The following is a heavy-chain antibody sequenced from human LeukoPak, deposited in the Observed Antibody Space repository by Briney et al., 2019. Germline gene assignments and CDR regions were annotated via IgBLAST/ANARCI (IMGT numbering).Heavy chain of an antibody. CDR2: IKQDGSEK. CDR3: AREGGWSRDY. Sequence: GGSLRLSCAAFGFTFSSYWMSWVRQAPGKGREWVANIKQDGSEKYYVDSVKGRFTISRGNAKDSLYLQMNSLRAEDTAVYYCAREGGWSRDYWGQGTLVTVSS. V-gene: IGHV3-7*01. CDR1: GFTFSSYW. J-gene: IGHJ4*02. D-gene: IGHD2-15*01.